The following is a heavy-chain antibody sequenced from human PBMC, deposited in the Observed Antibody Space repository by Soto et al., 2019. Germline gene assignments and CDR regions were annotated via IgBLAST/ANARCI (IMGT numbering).Heavy chain of an antibody. CDR1: EFTVSSNY. Sequence: EVQLVESGGGSVQPGGSLRLSCAASEFTVSSNYLSWVRQAPGKGLEWVSVIYSGGSTYYADSVKGRFTISRDNSKNTLYLQMNSLRAEDTAVYYCSRDTAGTGSFDYWGQGTLVTVSS. V-gene: IGHV3-66*01. CDR2: IYSGGST. D-gene: IGHD6-19*01. J-gene: IGHJ4*02. CDR3: SRDTAGTGSFDY.